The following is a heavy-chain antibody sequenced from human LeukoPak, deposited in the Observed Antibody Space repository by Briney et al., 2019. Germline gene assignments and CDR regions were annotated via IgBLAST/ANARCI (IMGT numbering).Heavy chain of an antibody. Sequence: QTGGSLRLSCAASGFTFSSYGMHWVRQAPGKGLEWVAVISYDGSNKYYADSVKGRFTISRDNSKNTLYLQMNSLRAEDTAVYYCARDPYGDYVPDDAFDIWGQGTTVTVSS. CDR1: GFTFSSYG. D-gene: IGHD4-17*01. CDR2: ISYDGSNK. J-gene: IGHJ3*02. V-gene: IGHV3-30*03. CDR3: ARDPYGDYVPDDAFDI.